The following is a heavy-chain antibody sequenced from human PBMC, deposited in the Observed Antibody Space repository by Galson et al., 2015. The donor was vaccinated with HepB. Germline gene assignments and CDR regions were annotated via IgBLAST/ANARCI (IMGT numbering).Heavy chain of an antibody. CDR1: GFTFSDYY. V-gene: IGHV3-11*06. CDR2: ISSSSSYT. J-gene: IGHJ4*02. Sequence: SLRLSCAASGFTFSDYYMSWIRQAPGKGLEWVSYISSSSSYTNYADSVKGRFTISRDNAKNSLYLQMNSLRAEDTAVYYCARDSNYDFWSGPEDYWGQGTLVTVSS. CDR3: ARDSNYDFWSGPEDY. D-gene: IGHD3-3*01.